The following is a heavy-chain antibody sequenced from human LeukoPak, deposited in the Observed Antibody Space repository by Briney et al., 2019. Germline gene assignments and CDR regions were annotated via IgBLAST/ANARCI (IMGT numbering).Heavy chain of an antibody. J-gene: IGHJ4*02. Sequence: PGGSLRLSCAASGFTFSSYAMSWVRQAPGKGLEWVSAISGNGGSTYYADSVKGRFTISRDNSKNTLYLQMNSLRAEDTAVYYCAKASLRFHSSSFDYWGQGTLVTVSS. CDR3: AKASLRFHSSSFDY. CDR1: GFTFSSYA. V-gene: IGHV3-23*01. CDR2: ISGNGGST. D-gene: IGHD6-6*01.